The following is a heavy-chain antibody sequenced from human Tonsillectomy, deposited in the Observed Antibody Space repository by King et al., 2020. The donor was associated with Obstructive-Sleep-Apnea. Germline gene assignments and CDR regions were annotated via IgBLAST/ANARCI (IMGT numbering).Heavy chain of an antibody. D-gene: IGHD2-8*02. CDR1: VFTFNSYA. CDR2: ISGIGDIT. CDR3: AKLVGSTGVDY. J-gene: IGHJ4*02. Sequence: LVESGGGLVQPGGSLRLSCAASVFTFNSYAMSCFRQAPVKGLDWFSTISGIGDITYYADSVRGRFTISRDNTKKTLALQMNSLRTEDTAIYYCAKLVGSTGVDYWGQGTLVAVSS. V-gene: IGHV3-23*04.